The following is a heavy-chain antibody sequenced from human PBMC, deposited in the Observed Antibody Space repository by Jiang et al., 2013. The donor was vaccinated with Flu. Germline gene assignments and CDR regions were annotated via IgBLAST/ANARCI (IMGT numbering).Heavy chain of an antibody. CDR3: ARVYGAGSWHYFDYWDTAMVKLGEDWFDP. D-gene: IGHD5-18*01. Sequence: PGLVKPSETLSLTCSVSGYSISSGYYWGWIRQPPGKGLEWIGSFNYRGSTHYTPSLRSRVAISVDTSKNQLSLKLRSVTAADTAVYYCARVYGAGSWHYFDYWDTAMVKLGEDWFDPWGQGTLVTVSS. CDR2: FNYRGST. V-gene: IGHV4-38-2*02. CDR1: GYSISSGYY. J-gene: IGHJ5*02.